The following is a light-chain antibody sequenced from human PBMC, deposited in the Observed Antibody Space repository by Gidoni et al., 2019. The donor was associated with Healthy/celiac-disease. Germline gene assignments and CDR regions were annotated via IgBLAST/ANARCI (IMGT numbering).Light chain of an antibody. CDR1: QDISNY. J-gene: IGKJ2*01. CDR3: QQYDNLPYT. Sequence: DIQMTQSPSSLSASVVDRVTITCQASQDISNYLNWYQQKPGKAPKLLIYDASNLETGVPSRFSGSGSGTDFTFTISSLQPEDIATYYCQQYDNLPYTFXQXTKLEIK. CDR2: DAS. V-gene: IGKV1-33*01.